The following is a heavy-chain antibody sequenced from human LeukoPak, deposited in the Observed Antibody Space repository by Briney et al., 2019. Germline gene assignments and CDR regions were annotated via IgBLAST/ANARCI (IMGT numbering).Heavy chain of an antibody. CDR3: ARAPPDCSGGSCYYYFDY. J-gene: IGHJ4*02. Sequence: PSETLSLTCTVSGGSISSYYWSWIRQPPGKGLEWIGYIYYSGSTNYNPSLKSRVTISVDTSKNQFSLKLSSVTAADTAVYYCARAPPDCSGGSCYYYFDYWGQGTLVTVSS. V-gene: IGHV4-59*12. D-gene: IGHD2-15*01. CDR1: GGSISSYY. CDR2: IYYSGST.